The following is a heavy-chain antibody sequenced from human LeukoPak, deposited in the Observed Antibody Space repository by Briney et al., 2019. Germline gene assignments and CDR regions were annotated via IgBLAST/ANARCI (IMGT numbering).Heavy chain of an antibody. V-gene: IGHV4-4*07. D-gene: IGHD2-2*03. Sequence: SETLSLTCTVSGGSISSYYWSWIRQPAGKGLEWIGRIYTSGTPNYNPSLKSRVTMSLNTSKNQFSLKLSSVTAADTAVYYCARDRMDPNWFDPWGQGTLVTVSS. J-gene: IGHJ5*02. CDR1: GGSISSYY. CDR3: ARDRMDPNWFDP. CDR2: IYTSGTP.